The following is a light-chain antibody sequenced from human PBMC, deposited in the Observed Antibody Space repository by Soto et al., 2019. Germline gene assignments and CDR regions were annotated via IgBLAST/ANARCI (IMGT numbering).Light chain of an antibody. CDR1: QSVSSN. CDR2: GAS. V-gene: IGKV3-15*01. CDR3: QQYNNWPPYT. Sequence: EIVMTQSPATLSVSPGERATLSCRASQSVSSNLAWYQQKPGQAPRLLICGASTRATGIPARFSGSGSGTEFTLTLSSLQSEDFAVYYCQQYNNWPPYTFGQGTKLEIK. J-gene: IGKJ2*01.